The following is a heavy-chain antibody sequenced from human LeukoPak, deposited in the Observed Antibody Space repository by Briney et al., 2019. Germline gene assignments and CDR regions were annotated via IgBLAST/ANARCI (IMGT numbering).Heavy chain of an antibody. CDR3: ARGGSGSYYNGWFDP. CDR1: GGSISSSSYY. V-gene: IGHV4-39*07. J-gene: IGHJ5*02. CDR2: IYYSGST. D-gene: IGHD3-10*01. Sequence: PSETLSLTCTVSGGSISSSSYYWGWIRQPPGKGLEWIGSIYYSGSTNYNPSLKSRVTISVDTSKNQFSLKLSSVTAADTAVYYCARGGSGSYYNGWFDPWGQGTLVTVSS.